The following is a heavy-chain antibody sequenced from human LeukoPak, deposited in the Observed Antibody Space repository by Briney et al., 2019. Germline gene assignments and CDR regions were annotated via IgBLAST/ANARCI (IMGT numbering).Heavy chain of an antibody. V-gene: IGHV4-59*08. D-gene: IGHD2-15*01. J-gene: IGHJ5*02. Sequence: ASETLSLTCTVSGGSISSYYWSWIRQPPGKGLEWIGYIYSSGSTNYNPSLKSRVTISVDTSKNQFSLRLNSVTAADTAVYYCARRLRGDSWVSWFDPWGQGTLVTVSS. CDR2: IYSSGST. CDR3: ARRLRGDSWVSWFDP. CDR1: GGSISSYY.